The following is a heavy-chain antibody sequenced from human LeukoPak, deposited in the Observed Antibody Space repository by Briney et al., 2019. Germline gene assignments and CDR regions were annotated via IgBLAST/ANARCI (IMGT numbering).Heavy chain of an antibody. Sequence: KTSKTLSLTCTVSGGSISSGGYDWSWIRQHPGKGLELIGYIYYSGSTYYNPSLKSRVTISVDTSKNQFSLKLSSVTAADTAVYYCARTYCTSTSCIPTINWFDPWGQGTLVTVSS. CDR2: IYYSGST. V-gene: IGHV4-31*03. CDR3: ARTYCTSTSCIPTINWFDP. J-gene: IGHJ5*02. D-gene: IGHD2-2*01. CDR1: GGSISSGGYD.